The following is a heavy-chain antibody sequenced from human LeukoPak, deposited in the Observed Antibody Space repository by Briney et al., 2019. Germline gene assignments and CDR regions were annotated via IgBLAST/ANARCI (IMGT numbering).Heavy chain of an antibody. Sequence: GASVKVSCKASGYTFTSYGISWVRQAPGQGLEWMGWISAYNGNTNYAQKLQGRVTMTTDTSTSTAYMELGSLRSDDTAVYYCARDYCSSTSCYTGGFDYWGQGTLVTVSS. CDR3: ARDYCSSTSCYTGGFDY. CDR1: GYTFTSYG. CDR2: ISAYNGNT. J-gene: IGHJ4*02. D-gene: IGHD2-2*02. V-gene: IGHV1-18*01.